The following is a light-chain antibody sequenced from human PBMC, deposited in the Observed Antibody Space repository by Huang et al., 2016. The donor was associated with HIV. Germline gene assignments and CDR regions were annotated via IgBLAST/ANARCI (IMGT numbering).Light chain of an antibody. V-gene: IGKV1-8*01. Sequence: AIRITQSPSSLSASTGDRVPITCRASQGISSDFAWYQQKPGKAPKLLIDGASTLQSGVPSRFSGSGSGTDFTLTISRLQSEDFATYYCQQYYSYLYTFGQGTKLEIK. CDR3: QQYYSYLYT. CDR1: QGISSD. J-gene: IGKJ2*01. CDR2: GAS.